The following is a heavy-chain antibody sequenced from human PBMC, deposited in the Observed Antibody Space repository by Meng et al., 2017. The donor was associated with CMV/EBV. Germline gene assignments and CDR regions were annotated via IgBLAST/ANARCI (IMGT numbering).Heavy chain of an antibody. CDR1: GFTFDDYA. J-gene: IGHJ4*02. CDR2: IRYDGTNK. CDR3: AKDFMEGEMATISGDY. Sequence: GESLKISCAASGFTFDDYAMHWVRQAPGKGLEWVAFIRYDGTNKYYTDSVKGRFTISRDNSKNTLYLQMNSLRAEDTAVYYCAKDFMEGEMATISGDYWGQGTLVTVSS. D-gene: IGHD5-24*01. V-gene: IGHV3-30*02.